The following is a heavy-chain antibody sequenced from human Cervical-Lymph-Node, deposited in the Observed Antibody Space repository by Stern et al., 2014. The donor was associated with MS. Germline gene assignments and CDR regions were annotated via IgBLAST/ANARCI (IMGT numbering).Heavy chain of an antibody. D-gene: IGHD2-2*01. CDR3: AKDLGRGVVVVPLYGLDV. CDR2: ISDSGVYT. CDR1: GFTFSTYA. J-gene: IGHJ6*02. V-gene: IGHV3-23*04. Sequence: EVQLVESGGGLVQPGGSLRLSCAASGFTFSTYAFSWVRQAPGKGLECVSSISDSGVYTYYADSVKVRFTISRDNSKSMLYLEMQSLRAEDTAVYHCAKDLGRGVVVVPLYGLDVWGQGTTVTVSS.